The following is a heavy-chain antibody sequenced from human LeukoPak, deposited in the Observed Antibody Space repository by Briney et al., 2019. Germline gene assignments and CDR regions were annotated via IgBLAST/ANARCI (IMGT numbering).Heavy chain of an antibody. V-gene: IGHV1-69*13. CDR3: ARSFVVVPAAYYYYGMDV. D-gene: IGHD2-2*01. CDR1: GGTFISYA. Sequence: GASVKVSCKASGGTFISYAISWVRQAPGQGLEWMGGIIPIFGTANYAQKFQGRVTITADESTSTAYMELSSLRSEDTAVYYCARSFVVVPAAYYYYGMDVWGQGTTVTVSS. J-gene: IGHJ6*02. CDR2: IIPIFGTA.